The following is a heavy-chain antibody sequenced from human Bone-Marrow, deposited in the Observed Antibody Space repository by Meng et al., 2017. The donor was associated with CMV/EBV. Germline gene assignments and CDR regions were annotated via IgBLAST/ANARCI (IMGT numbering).Heavy chain of an antibody. D-gene: IGHD3-3*01. CDR1: GYTFTGYY. V-gene: IGHV1-2*02. Sequence: ASVKVSCKASGYTFTGYYMHWVRQAPGQGLEWMGWINPNSGGTNYAQKFQGRVTMTRDTSISTAYMELSSLRSEDTAVYYCARGITYYDFWSGSNYYYYGMDVWGQGNTVNVDS. CDR2: INPNSGGT. J-gene: IGHJ6*01. CDR3: ARGITYYDFWSGSNYYYYGMDV.